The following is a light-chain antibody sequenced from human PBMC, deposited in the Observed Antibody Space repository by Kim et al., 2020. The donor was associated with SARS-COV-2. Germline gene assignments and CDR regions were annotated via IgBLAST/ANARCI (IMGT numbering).Light chain of an antibody. CDR1: NIGSKS. CDR3: QVWDSSSERVV. V-gene: IGLV3-21*04. CDR2: YDG. J-gene: IGLJ2*01. Sequence: SYELTQPPSVSVAPGKTARIPCGGNNIGSKSVHWYQQRPGQAHVLVIYYDGDRPSGIPEGISGSNSGNTATLIISRVEAGDEADYYCQVWDSSSERVVFGGGTQLTVL.